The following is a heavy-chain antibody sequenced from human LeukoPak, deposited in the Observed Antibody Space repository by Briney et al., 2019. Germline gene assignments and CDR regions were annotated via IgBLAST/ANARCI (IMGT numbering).Heavy chain of an antibody. D-gene: IGHD3-10*01. V-gene: IGHV4-59*01. CDR2: IYYSGST. CDR1: GGSISSYY. CDR3: ARNLHYYGSGSYYGSLRPPFFDL. J-gene: IGHJ2*01. Sequence: SSETLSLTCTVSGGSISSYYWSWIRQPPGKGLEWIGYIYYSGSTNYNPSLKSRVTISVDTSKNQFSLKLSSVTAADTAVYYCARNLHYYGSGSYYGSLRPPFFDLWGRGTLVTVSS.